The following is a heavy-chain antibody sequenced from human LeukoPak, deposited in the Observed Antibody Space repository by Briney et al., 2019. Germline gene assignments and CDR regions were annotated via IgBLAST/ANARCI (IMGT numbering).Heavy chain of an antibody. J-gene: IGHJ4*02. V-gene: IGHV3-23*01. Sequence: GGSLRLSCAASGFTFTSYSMSWVRQAPGKGLEWVSGTSDRGDYTYYADSVKGRFTISRDNSKNTLYLQMNSLRAEDTAVYYCARDSYGDYAIDYWGQGTLVTVSS. CDR3: ARDSYGDYAIDY. CDR2: TSDRGDYT. D-gene: IGHD4-17*01. CDR1: GFTFTSYS.